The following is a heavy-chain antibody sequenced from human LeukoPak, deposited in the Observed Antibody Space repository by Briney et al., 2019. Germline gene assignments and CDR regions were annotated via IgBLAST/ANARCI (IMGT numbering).Heavy chain of an antibody. V-gene: IGHV1-2*02. CDR3: ARGGGLRDGYNLDY. D-gene: IGHD5-24*01. CDR2: INPNSGGT. Sequence: GASVTVSCTASGYTFTVYYMHWVRQAPGQGLEWMGWINPNSGGTNYAQKFQGRVTMTRDTSISTAYMELSRLRSDDTAVYYCARGGGLRDGYNLDYWGQGTLVTVSS. J-gene: IGHJ4*02. CDR1: GYTFTVYY.